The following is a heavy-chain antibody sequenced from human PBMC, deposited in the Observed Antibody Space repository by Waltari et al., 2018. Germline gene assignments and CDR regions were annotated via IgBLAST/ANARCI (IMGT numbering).Heavy chain of an antibody. CDR2: MNPNSGNT. D-gene: IGHD2-2*01. V-gene: IGHV1-8*01. J-gene: IGHJ4*02. CDR3: ARGKRYCSSTSCARGVYYFDY. Sequence: QVQLVQSGAEVKKPGASVKGSCKASGYTFTSYDLNWVRQANGQGLEWMGWMNPNSGNTGYAQKFQGRVTMTRNTTISTAYMELSSLGSEDTAEYYCARGKRYCSSTSCARGVYYFDYWGQGTLVTVSS. CDR1: GYTFTSYD.